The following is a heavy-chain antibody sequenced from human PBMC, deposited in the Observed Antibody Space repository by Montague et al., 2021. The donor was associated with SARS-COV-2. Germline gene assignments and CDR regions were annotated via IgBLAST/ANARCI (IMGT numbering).Heavy chain of an antibody. J-gene: IGHJ3*02. D-gene: IGHD1-14*01. Sequence: PALVKPTQTLTLTCTFSGFPLSTSGMCVSWIRRPPGKALEWLARIDWDDDKYYSTSLRTRLTISKDTSKNQVVLTMTNMDPVDTATYYCARIWSIDHRNAFDIWGQGTMVTVSS. CDR1: GFPLSTSGMC. V-gene: IGHV2-70*11. CDR2: IDWDDDK. CDR3: ARIWSIDHRNAFDI.